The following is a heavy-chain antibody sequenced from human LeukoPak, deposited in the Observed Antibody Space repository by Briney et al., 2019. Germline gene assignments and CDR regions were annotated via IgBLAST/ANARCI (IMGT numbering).Heavy chain of an antibody. CDR1: GYSFTRYW. J-gene: IGHJ3*02. V-gene: IGHV5-51*01. CDR2: IYPYDSDT. CDR3: ARSRVSPDSFDI. Sequence: GESLKISCKGSGYSFTRYWIGWLRQMPGRGLEWMGVIYPYDSDTRYSPSFEGQVTISADKSISTAYLQWSSLKASDTAMYYCARSRVSPDSFDIWGQGTMVTVSS.